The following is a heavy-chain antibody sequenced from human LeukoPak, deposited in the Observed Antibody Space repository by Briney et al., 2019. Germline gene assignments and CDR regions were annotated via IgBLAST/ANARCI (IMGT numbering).Heavy chain of an antibody. Sequence: AGVSLRLSCAASGFSFDGYPMHWVRQAPGKGLEWVSLINEDGGKTFYADSVRGRFTISRDNSKNSLYLQMNSLRTEDTALYYCAKEIDTLGTNAFDIWGQGTIVTVSS. J-gene: IGHJ3*02. CDR2: INEDGGKT. CDR1: GFSFDGYP. CDR3: AKEIDTLGTNAFDI. V-gene: IGHV3-43*02. D-gene: IGHD2-15*01.